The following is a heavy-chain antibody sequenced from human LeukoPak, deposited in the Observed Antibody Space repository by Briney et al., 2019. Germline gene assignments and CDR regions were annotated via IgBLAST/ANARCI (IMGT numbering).Heavy chain of an antibody. Sequence: SQTLSLTCALSGDSVSSNSAAWNWIRQSPSRGLEWLGRTYYRSKWYNDYAVSVKSRIIINTDTSKNQFSLQLNSVTPEDTAVYYCARDSSSGSYTFFPRGYNYFDPWGQGTLVTVSS. J-gene: IGHJ5*02. CDR2: TYYRSKWYN. CDR1: GDSVSSNSAA. V-gene: IGHV6-1*01. CDR3: ARDSSSGSYTFFPRGYNYFDP. D-gene: IGHD6-19*01.